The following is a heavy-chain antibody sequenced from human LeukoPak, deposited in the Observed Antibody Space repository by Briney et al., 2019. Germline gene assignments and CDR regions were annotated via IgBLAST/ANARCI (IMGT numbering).Heavy chain of an antibody. CDR2: FDPEDGET. Sequence: ASVKVSCKVSGYTLTELSMHWVRQAPGKGLEWMGGFDPEDGETIYAQKFQGRVTMTEDTSTDTAYMELSSLRSDDTAVYYCARVPYSGSYYDLGYWGQGTLVTVSS. CDR1: GYTLTELS. J-gene: IGHJ4*02. V-gene: IGHV1-24*01. CDR3: ARVPYSGSYYDLGY. D-gene: IGHD1-26*01.